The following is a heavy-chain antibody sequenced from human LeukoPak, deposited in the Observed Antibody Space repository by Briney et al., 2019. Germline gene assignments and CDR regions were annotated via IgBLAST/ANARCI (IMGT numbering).Heavy chain of an antibody. CDR1: GFTFSSAW. V-gene: IGHV3-15*01. Sequence: GGSLRLSCAASGFTFSSAWMSRVRQAPGKGLEWVGRIKSKTDGGTTDYTAPVKGRFTISRDDSKNTLYLQMNSLKTGDTAVYYCTTGPFDYYGSASYLANGMDVWGQGTTVTVSS. CDR2: IKSKTDGGTT. CDR3: TTGPFDYYGSASYLANGMDV. D-gene: IGHD3-10*01. J-gene: IGHJ6*02.